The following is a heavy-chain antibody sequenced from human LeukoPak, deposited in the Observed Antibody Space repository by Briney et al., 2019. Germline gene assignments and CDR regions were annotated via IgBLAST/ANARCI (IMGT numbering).Heavy chain of an antibody. CDR3: ARVIGYYYDSSGFPGHFDY. D-gene: IGHD3-22*01. CDR1: GYTFTSYG. V-gene: IGHV1-18*01. J-gene: IGHJ4*02. Sequence: ASVKVSCKASGYTFTSYGISLVRQAPGQGLEWMGWISAYNGNTNYAQKLQGRVTMTTDTSTSTAYMELRSLRSDDTAVYYCARVIGYYYDSSGFPGHFDYWGQGTLVTVSS. CDR2: ISAYNGNT.